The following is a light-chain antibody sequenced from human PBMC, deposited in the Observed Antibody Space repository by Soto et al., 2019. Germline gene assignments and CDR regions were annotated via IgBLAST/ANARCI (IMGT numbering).Light chain of an antibody. V-gene: IGKV1-5*01. CDR2: DAS. CDR1: QYTSTW. J-gene: IGKJ2*01. CDR3: QQYNSYPFI. Sequence: DNQMTQSPFTLSASVGDRVTITCRASQYTSTWLAWYQQKPGKAPNLLIYDASSLESGVPSRFSASGSGTEFTLTISSLQPDDFATYCCQQYNSYPFIFGQGTKLEIK.